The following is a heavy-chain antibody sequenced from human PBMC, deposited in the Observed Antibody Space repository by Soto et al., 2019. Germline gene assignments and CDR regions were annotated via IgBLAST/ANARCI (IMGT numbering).Heavy chain of an antibody. D-gene: IGHD3-10*01. J-gene: IGHJ4*02. CDR1: GGSFSGYY. Sequence: SETLSLTCAVYGGSFSGYYWSWIRQPPGKGLEWIGEINHSGSTNYNPSLTSRVTISLDPSKNPFSLKLSSVTAADTAVYYCATGFTMVRGVIIQAYWGQGTLVPVSS. CDR3: ATGFTMVRGVIIQAY. V-gene: IGHV4-34*01. CDR2: INHSGST.